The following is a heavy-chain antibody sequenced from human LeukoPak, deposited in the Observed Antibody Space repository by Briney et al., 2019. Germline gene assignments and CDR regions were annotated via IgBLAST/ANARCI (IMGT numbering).Heavy chain of an antibody. V-gene: IGHV3-15*01. Sequence: ETLSLTCAVSGGSISSSNWWSWVRQAPGKGLEWVGRIKSKTDGGTTDYAAPVKGRFTISRDDSKNTLYLQMNSLKTEDTAVYYCTTGHIVVVTAISDYWGQGTLVTVSS. CDR3: TTGHIVVVTAISDY. J-gene: IGHJ4*02. CDR2: IKSKTDGGTT. CDR1: GGSISSSNW. D-gene: IGHD2-21*02.